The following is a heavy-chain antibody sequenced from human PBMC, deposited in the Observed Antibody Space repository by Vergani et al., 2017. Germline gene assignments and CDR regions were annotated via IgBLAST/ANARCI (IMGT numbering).Heavy chain of an antibody. CDR2: IYYSGST. J-gene: IGHJ4*02. CDR1: GGSISSGSYY. Sequence: QLQLQESGPGLVKPSETLSLTCTVSGGSISSGSYYWGWIRQPPGKGLEWIGSIYYSGSTYYNPSLKSRVTISVDTSKNQFSLKLSSVTAADTAVYYCARKGYSSGWYLFDYWGQGTLVTVSS. V-gene: IGHV4-39*01. CDR3: ARKGYSSGWYLFDY. D-gene: IGHD6-19*01.